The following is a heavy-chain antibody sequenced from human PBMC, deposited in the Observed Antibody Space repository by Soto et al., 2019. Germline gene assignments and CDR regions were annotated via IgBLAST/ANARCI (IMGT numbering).Heavy chain of an antibody. Sequence: GASVKVSCKVSGYTLTELSMHWVRQAPGKGLEWMGGFDPEDGETIYAQKFQGRVTMTEDTSTDTAYMELSSLRSEDTAVYYCATVGTGTSRSSWYYYGMDVWGQGTTVTVSS. CDR2: FDPEDGET. J-gene: IGHJ6*02. D-gene: IGHD6-13*01. CDR1: GYTLTELS. V-gene: IGHV1-24*01. CDR3: ATVGTGTSRSSWYYYGMDV.